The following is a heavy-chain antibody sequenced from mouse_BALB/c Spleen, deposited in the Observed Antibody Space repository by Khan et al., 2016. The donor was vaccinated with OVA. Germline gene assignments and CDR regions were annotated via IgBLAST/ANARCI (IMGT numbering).Heavy chain of an antibody. CDR3: AIMARTIN. CDR1: GFTFSSYG. J-gene: IGHJ2*01. Sequence: EVELVESGGGLVQPGGSLKLSCAASGFTFSSYGMSWVRQTPDKRLELVATINSNGGSTYYPDSVKGRFTISRDNAKNTLYLQMSSRKSEDTAMYYCAIMARTINWGEGTTLTVSS. V-gene: IGHV5-6-3*01. CDR2: INSNGGST.